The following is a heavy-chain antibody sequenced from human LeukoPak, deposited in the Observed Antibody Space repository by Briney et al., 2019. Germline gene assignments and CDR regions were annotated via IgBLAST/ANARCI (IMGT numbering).Heavy chain of an antibody. D-gene: IGHD3-16*02. Sequence: SETLSLTCTVSGGSISSSSYYWGWIREPPGKGLEGIGRIYYSGSTYYNPSLKSRVTISVDTSKNQFPLKLSSVTAADTAVYYCARDASDYDYVWGSYRLSLFDYWGQGTLVTVSS. CDR3: ARDASDYDYVWGSYRLSLFDY. J-gene: IGHJ4*02. CDR1: GGSISSSSYY. V-gene: IGHV4-39*06. CDR2: IYYSGST.